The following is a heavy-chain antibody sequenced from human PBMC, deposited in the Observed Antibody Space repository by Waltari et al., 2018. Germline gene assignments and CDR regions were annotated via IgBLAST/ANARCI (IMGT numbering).Heavy chain of an antibody. CDR2: IFPIIGRA. CDR3: ERSALGVLEWLTGY. CDR1: GGTFSSYA. Sequence: QVQLVQSGAEVKKPGSSVKLSCKASGGTFSSYAISWVRQAPGQGLEWMGGIFPIIGRANCAQKSQGGDTSTADESTSTAYMELRRLRSEDTDVYDGERSALGVLEWLTGYWGQGTLVTVSS. J-gene: IGHJ4*02. D-gene: IGHD3-3*01. V-gene: IGHV1-69*01.